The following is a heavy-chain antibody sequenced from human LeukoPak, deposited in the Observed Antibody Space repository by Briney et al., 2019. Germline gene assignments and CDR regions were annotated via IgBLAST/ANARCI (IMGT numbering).Heavy chain of an antibody. V-gene: IGHV1-69*06. Sequence: GASVKVSCKASGGTFSSYAISWVRQAPGQGLEWMGGIIPIFGTANYAQKFQGRVTITADKSTSTAYMELSSLRVEDTAIYYCAREIVRMITTGANKHFDYWGQGTPVTVST. CDR2: IIPIFGTA. D-gene: IGHD1-14*01. CDR1: GGTFSSYA. CDR3: AREIVRMITTGANKHFDY. J-gene: IGHJ4*02.